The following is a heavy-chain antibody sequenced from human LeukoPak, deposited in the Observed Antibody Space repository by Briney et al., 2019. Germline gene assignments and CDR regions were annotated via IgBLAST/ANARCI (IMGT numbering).Heavy chain of an antibody. D-gene: IGHD3-16*01. CDR3: ARGPGGYWYFDL. CDR1: GFTFTTYA. J-gene: IGHJ2*01. V-gene: IGHV3-23*01. CDR2: ISGSGGST. Sequence: PGGSLRLSCAASGFTFTTYAMSWDRQAPGKGLEWVSAISGSGGSTYYADAVKGRFTISRDNSKNTLYLQMNSLRAEDTAVYYCARGPGGYWYFDLWGRGTLVTVSS.